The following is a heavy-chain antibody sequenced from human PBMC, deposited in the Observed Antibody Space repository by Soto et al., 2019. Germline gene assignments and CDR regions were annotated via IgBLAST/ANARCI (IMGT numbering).Heavy chain of an antibody. CDR3: AKVHRAYYDILTGYWFDY. CDR1: GFTFSSYA. V-gene: IGHV3-23*01. J-gene: IGHJ4*02. D-gene: IGHD3-9*01. Sequence: EVQLLESGGGLVQPGGSLRLCCAASGFTFSSYAMSWVRQAPGKGLEWVSAISGSGGSTYYADSVKGRFTISRDNSKNTLYLQMNSLRAEDTAVYYCAKVHRAYYDILTGYWFDYWGQGTLVTVSS. CDR2: ISGSGGST.